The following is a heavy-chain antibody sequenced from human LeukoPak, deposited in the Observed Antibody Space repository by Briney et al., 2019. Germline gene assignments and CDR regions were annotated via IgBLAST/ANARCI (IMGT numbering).Heavy chain of an antibody. D-gene: IGHD4/OR15-4a*01. CDR3: AGRRVLGASFDY. J-gene: IGHJ4*02. CDR2: IYSGDNT. V-gene: IGHV3-66*02. Sequence: GGSLRLSCAASGFTVSNNYMSWVRQAPGKGLEWVSVIYSGDNTYYVESVKGRFTISRDNSKNTLFLQMNRLRAEDTAVFYCAGRRVLGASFDYWGQGNLVTVSS. CDR1: GFTVSNNY.